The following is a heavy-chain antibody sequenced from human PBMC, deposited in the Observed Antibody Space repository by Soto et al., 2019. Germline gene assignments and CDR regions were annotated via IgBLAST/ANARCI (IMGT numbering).Heavy chain of an antibody. D-gene: IGHD3-10*01. Sequence: PGGSLRLSCAASGFSFSDNWMHWLRQAPGKGLEWVGRIKSRADGETTDYAAPVKGRFTISRDNSKNTLYLQMNSLRAEDTAVYYCARGLGGSGSYSFVIDYWGQGTLVTVSS. CDR3: ARGLGGSGSYSFVIDY. V-gene: IGHV3-15*07. CDR1: GFSFSDNW. CDR2: IKSRADGETT. J-gene: IGHJ4*02.